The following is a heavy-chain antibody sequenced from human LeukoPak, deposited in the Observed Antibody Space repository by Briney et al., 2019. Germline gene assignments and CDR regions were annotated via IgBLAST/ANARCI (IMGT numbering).Heavy chain of an antibody. D-gene: IGHD7-27*01. J-gene: IGHJ3*02. V-gene: IGHV6-1*01. Sequence: SQPLSLTCAISGDSVSCTSAAWNWIRQYPSRGLEWMGRTYYSSKWYHYYAVSVKSRITINPDTSKNQFSLQLNSVTPEGTAVYYCARLKWGSKAFDIWGQGTMVTVSS. CDR3: ARLKWGSKAFDI. CDR1: GDSVSCTSAA. CDR2: TYYSSKWYH.